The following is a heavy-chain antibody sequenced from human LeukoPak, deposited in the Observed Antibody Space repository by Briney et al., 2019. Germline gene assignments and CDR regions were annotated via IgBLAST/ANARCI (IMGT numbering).Heavy chain of an antibody. Sequence: GGSLRLSCAASGFTFNTYIMNWVRQAPGKGLEWVSSISTSSSYIYYADSVKGRFTISRDNARNSLFLQMDSLRADDTAVYYCAREARNYFDYWGQGTLVTVSS. J-gene: IGHJ4*02. D-gene: IGHD5-12*01. CDR3: AREARNYFDY. CDR1: GFTFNTYI. CDR2: ISTSSSYI. V-gene: IGHV3-21*01.